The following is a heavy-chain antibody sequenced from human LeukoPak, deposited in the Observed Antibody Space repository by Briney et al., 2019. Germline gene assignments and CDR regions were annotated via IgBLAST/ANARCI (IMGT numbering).Heavy chain of an antibody. V-gene: IGHV3-33*01. Sequence: GGSLRLSCAASGFTFSSYGMHWVRQAPGKGLEWVAVIWYDGSNKYYADSVKGRFTIFRDNSKNTLYLQMNSLRAEDTAVYYCARARLMVDTAMVPNYWGQGTLVTVSS. CDR2: IWYDGSNK. D-gene: IGHD5-18*01. CDR1: GFTFSSYG. CDR3: ARARLMVDTAMVPNY. J-gene: IGHJ4*02.